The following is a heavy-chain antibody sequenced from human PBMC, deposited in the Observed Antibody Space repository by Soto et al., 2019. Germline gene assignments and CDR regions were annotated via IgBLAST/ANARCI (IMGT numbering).Heavy chain of an antibody. CDR2: INSDGSST. CDR3: ARSQRSWYSGVWYLVL. Sequence: GGSLRLSCAASGFTFSSYWMHWVRQAPGKGLVWVSRINSDGSSTSYADSVKGRFTISRDNAKNTLYLQMNSLRAEDTAVYYCARSQRSWYSGVWYLVLWGGGTLVTVP. D-gene: IGHD6-13*01. V-gene: IGHV3-74*01. CDR1: GFTFSSYW. J-gene: IGHJ2*01.